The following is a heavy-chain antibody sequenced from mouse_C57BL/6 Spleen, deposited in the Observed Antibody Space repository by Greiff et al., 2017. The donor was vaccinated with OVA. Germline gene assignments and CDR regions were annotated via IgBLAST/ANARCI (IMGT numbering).Heavy chain of an antibody. CDR2: IHPKSGST. D-gene: IGHD2-12*01. V-gene: IGHV1-64*01. CDR3: ARSVTGAMDY. J-gene: IGHJ4*01. Sequence: QVQLQQPGAELVKPGASVKLSCKASGYTFTSYWMHWVKQRPGQGLEWIGMIHPKSGSTNYNEKFKSKATLTVDKSSSTAYMQLSSLTSEDSAVYYCARSVTGAMDYWGQGTSVTVSS. CDR1: GYTFTSYW.